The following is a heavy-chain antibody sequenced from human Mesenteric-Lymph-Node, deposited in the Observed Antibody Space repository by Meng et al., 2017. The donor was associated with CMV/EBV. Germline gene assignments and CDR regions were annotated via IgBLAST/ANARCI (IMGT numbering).Heavy chain of an antibody. CDR2: IYYSGST. V-gene: IGHV4-61*01. D-gene: IGHD2-15*01. CDR1: GYSISSGYY. CDR3: ARSRFDCSGGSCYSSSWFDP. Sequence: SETLSLTCTVSGYSISSGYYWGWIRQPPGKGLEWIGYIYYSGSTNYNPSLKSRVTISVDTSKNQFSLKLSSVTAADTAVYYCARSRFDCSGGSCYSSSWFDPWGQGTLVTVSS. J-gene: IGHJ5*02.